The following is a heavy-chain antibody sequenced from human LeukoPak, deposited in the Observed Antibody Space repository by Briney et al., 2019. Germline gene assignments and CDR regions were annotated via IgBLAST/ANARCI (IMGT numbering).Heavy chain of an antibody. D-gene: IGHD6-13*01. J-gene: IGHJ5*02. CDR3: ARDRAAADP. CDR2: IYTGDRT. Sequence: GGSLRLSCAASGFTFSIYAMSWVRQAPGKGLECVSVIYTGDRTYYADSVKGRFTISRDDSKNTLSLQMDSLRAEDTAVYYCARDRAAADPWGQGTLVTVSS. V-gene: IGHV3-53*01. CDR1: GFTFSIYA.